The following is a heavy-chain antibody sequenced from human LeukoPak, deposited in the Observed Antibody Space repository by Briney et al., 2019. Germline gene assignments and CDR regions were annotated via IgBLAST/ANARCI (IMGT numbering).Heavy chain of an antibody. D-gene: IGHD2-21*01. CDR1: GLTFSSYT. Sequence: GGSLRLSCAASGLTFSSYTMNWVRQAPGKGLEWVSYISSTSGTIYYADSVKGRFTISRDNAKNSLYLQMNSLRAEDTAVYYCARDHIPIRPFDYWGQGTLVTVSS. V-gene: IGHV3-48*04. J-gene: IGHJ4*02. CDR3: ARDHIPIRPFDY. CDR2: ISSTSGTI.